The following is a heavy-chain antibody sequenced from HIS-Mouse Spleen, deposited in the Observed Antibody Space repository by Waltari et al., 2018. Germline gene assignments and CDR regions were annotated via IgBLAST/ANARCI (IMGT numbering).Heavy chain of an antibody. Sequence: QLQLQESGPGLVKPSETLSLTCTVSGGSISSSSSYWGWIRQPPGKGLEWIGSIYYSGSTDYHPSLKSRVTISVDTSKNQFSLKLSSVTAADTAVYYCAREIPYSSSWYDWYFDLWGRGTLVTVSS. CDR1: GGSISSSSSY. J-gene: IGHJ2*01. CDR2: IYYSGST. V-gene: IGHV4-39*07. CDR3: AREIPYSSSWYDWYFDL. D-gene: IGHD6-13*01.